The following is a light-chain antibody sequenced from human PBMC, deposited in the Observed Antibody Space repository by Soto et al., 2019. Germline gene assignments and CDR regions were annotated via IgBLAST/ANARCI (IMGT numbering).Light chain of an antibody. CDR1: SSDVGGYNY. CDR2: EVS. CDR3: NSRTSSGSSV. J-gene: IGLJ2*01. V-gene: IGLV2-14*01. Sequence: QSALTQPASVSGSPGQSITISCTGTSSDVGGYNYVSWYQEYPGKAPKLMIYEVSKRPSGVSNRFSGSKSGNTASLTISGLQADDDAQYYCNSRTSSGSSVFGGGTKLTVL.